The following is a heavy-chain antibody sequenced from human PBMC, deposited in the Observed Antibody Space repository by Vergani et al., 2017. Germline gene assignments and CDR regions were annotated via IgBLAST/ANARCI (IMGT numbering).Heavy chain of an antibody. CDR3: TRDEHMIASCCTIPPHNYYFMDG. V-gene: IGHV3-30*04. J-gene: IGHJ6*03. D-gene: IGHD3-22*01. CDR2: ISYDGRNK. Sequence: QVHLVESGGGVVQPGRSLRLSCAASGFTFSSYAMHWVRQAPGKGLEWVAVISYDGRNKYYADSVKGRITISRDNSKSTLYLQMNSLRAKDTAVYYCTRDEHMIASCCTIPPHNYYFMDGWGKRTTITVSS. CDR1: GFTFSSYA.